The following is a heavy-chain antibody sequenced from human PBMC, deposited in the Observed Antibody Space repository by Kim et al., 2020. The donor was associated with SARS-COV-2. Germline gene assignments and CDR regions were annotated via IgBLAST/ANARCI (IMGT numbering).Heavy chain of an antibody. D-gene: IGHD6-6*01. CDR2: INPRTGIK. Sequence: ASVKVSCRASGYTFIYYYIHWVRQAPGQGLEWMGLINPRTGIKTYAQKFQGRVTMTRDTSTSKVYMELSSLRSEDTAVYYCARDMRSSSPWFDPWGQGTRVTVSS. V-gene: IGHV1-46*01. CDR1: GYTFIYYY. J-gene: IGHJ5*02. CDR3: ARDMRSSSPWFDP.